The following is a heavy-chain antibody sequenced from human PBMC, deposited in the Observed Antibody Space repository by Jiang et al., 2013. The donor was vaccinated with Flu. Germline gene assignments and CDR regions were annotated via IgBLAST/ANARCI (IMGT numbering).Heavy chain of an antibody. V-gene: IGHV1-8*01. Sequence: VKVSCKASGYTFTSYDINWVRQATGQGLEWMGWMNPNSGNTGYAQKFQGRVTMTRNTSISTAYMELSSLRSEDTAVYYCARVPPFCSGGNCYYYYGMDVWGQGTTVTVSS. CDR2: MNPNSGNT. CDR3: ARVPPFCSGGNCYYYYGMDV. CDR1: GYTFTSYD. D-gene: IGHD2-15*01. J-gene: IGHJ6*02.